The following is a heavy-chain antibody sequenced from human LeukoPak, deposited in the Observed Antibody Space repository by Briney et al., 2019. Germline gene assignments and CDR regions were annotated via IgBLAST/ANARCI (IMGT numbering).Heavy chain of an antibody. CDR2: MNPYTGKT. V-gene: IGHV1-8*03. CDR1: VHTFTSFD. CDR3: ARAPSPYYYDSSAYYSDY. Sequence: ASVKVSCKTSVHTFTSFDINWVRQAAGQGLEWLGWMNPYTGKTGYAQKFQGRVTFTGDTSIRTAYMEVSSLTSEDTDVYYCARAPSPYYYDSSAYYSDYWGQGTLVTVSS. D-gene: IGHD3-22*01. J-gene: IGHJ4*02.